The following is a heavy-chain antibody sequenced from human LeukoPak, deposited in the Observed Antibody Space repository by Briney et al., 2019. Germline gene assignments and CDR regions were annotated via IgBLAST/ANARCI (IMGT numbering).Heavy chain of an antibody. CDR1: GGSISSGGYY. CDR3: ARAGSSWYDQPGAVFDY. D-gene: IGHD6-13*01. CDR2: IYYSGST. V-gene: IGHV4-31*03. J-gene: IGHJ4*02. Sequence: SETLSLTCTVSGGSISSGGYYWSWIRQHPGKGLEWIGYIYYSGSTYYNPSLKSRVTISVDTSKNQFSLKLSSVTAADTAVYYCARAGSSWYDQPGAVFDYWGQGTLVTVSS.